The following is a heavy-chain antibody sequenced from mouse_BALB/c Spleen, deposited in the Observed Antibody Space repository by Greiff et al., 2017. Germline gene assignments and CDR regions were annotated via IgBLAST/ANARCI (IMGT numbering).Heavy chain of an antibody. CDR1: GYTFTDYA. CDR3: ARGSSGTRMDY. Sequence: QVQLKESGAELVRPGVSVKISCKGSGYTFTDYAMHWVKQSHAKSLEWIGVISTYYGDASYNQKFKGKATMTVDKSSSTAYMELARLTSEDSAIYYCARGSSGTRMDYWGQGTSVTVSS. CDR2: ISTYYGDA. D-gene: IGHD3-1*01. J-gene: IGHJ4*01. V-gene: IGHV1S137*01.